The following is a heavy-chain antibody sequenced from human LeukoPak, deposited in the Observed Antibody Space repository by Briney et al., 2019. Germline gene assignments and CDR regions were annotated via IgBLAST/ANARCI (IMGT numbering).Heavy chain of an antibody. CDR3: AREEYSSGWYRGGWFDP. J-gene: IGHJ5*02. Sequence: ASVKVSCKASGYIFTGYYMHWLRQAPGQGLEWMGWIDPESGDTNYAQKFQDKITMTRDTYMKTGYMELSSLRYDDRAVYYCAREEYSSGWYRGGWFDPWGQGTQVTVSS. D-gene: IGHD6-19*01. CDR2: IDPESGDT. CDR1: GYIFTGYY. V-gene: IGHV1-2*02.